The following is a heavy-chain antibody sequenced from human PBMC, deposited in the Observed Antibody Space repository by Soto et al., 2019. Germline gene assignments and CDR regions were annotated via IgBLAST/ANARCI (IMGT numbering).Heavy chain of an antibody. Sequence: PSETLSLTCSVSGGSISSGYYYWSWIRQPPGKGLEWIGNIYYSGNTYYDPSLKSRLIISIDTSXXQFXLKVGSVTAADTAVYYCARSSLYSMDVWGQGTTVTVSS. CDR1: GGSISSGYYY. V-gene: IGHV4-30-4*01. J-gene: IGHJ6*02. D-gene: IGHD3-10*01. CDR2: IYYSGNT. CDR3: ARSSLYSMDV.